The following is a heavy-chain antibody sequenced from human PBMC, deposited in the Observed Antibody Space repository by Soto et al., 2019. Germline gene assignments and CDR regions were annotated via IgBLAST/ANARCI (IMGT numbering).Heavy chain of an antibody. J-gene: IGHJ5*02. CDR3: AGEPPPDL. Sequence: GGSLRLSCAASGFTVSSKYMNWVRQAPGKGLEWVSIIWSAGLTYYADSVRGRFTISRDISKNILFLQMNNLRAEDSAIYYCAGEPPPDLWGQGTLVTVSS. CDR2: IWSAGLT. V-gene: IGHV3-53*01. CDR1: GFTVSSKY.